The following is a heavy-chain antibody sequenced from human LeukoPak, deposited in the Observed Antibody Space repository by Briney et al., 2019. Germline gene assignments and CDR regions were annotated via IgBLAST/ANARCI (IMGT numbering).Heavy chain of an antibody. Sequence: GGSLRLSCAASGFTFSSYGMHWVRQAPGKGLEWVAVISYDGSNKYYADSVKGRFTISRDNSKNTLYLQMNSLRAEDTAVNYCAKDRGIAAAALDYWGQGTLVTVSS. D-gene: IGHD6-13*01. J-gene: IGHJ4*02. CDR1: GFTFSSYG. V-gene: IGHV3-30*18. CDR2: ISYDGSNK. CDR3: AKDRGIAAAALDY.